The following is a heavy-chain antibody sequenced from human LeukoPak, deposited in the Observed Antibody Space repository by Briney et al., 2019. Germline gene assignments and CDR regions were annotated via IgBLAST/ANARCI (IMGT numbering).Heavy chain of an antibody. J-gene: IGHJ4*02. CDR1: GYSFTSYW. Sequence: GESLKTSCKASGYSFTSYWNGWVRQMPGKGLEWMVMIYPGDSGTRYSPSLQGQVTISADKSISTAYLQWSSLKASDTAMYYCARNSPPYSGQPIDYWGQGTLVTVSS. CDR2: IYPGDSGT. V-gene: IGHV5-51*01. CDR3: ARNSPPYSGQPIDY. D-gene: IGHD1-26*01.